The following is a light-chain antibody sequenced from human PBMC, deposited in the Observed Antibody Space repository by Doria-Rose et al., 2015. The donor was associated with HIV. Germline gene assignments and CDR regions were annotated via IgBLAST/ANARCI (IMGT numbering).Light chain of an antibody. CDR3: QQYYSYPPT. CDR1: QDISNY. CDR2: AAS. V-gene: IGKV1-8*01. J-gene: IGKJ1*01. Sequence: AIRMTQSPSPLSASTGDRVTITCRASQDISNYLAWYQQKPGKAPKLLIYAASTLQSGVPSRFSGSGSGADFTLTISYLQSEDFATYYCQQYYSYPPTFGQGTKVEVK.